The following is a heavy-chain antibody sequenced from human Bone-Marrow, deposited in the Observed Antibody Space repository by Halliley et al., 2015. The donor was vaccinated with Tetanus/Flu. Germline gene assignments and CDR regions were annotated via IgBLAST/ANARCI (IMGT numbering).Heavy chain of an antibody. V-gene: IGHV3-9*01. D-gene: IGHD6-19*01. CDR3: AKDIHHDTSAVGG. CDR1: GFTFDDYA. J-gene: IGHJ4*02. Sequence: SLRLSCTASGFTFDDYAMHWVRQVPRQGLEWVAGISWNSGRIGYADSVKGRFTISRDNAKKFLYLQMNSLRPEDTALYYCAKDIHHDTSAVGGWGRGTLVTVSS. CDR2: ISWNSGRI.